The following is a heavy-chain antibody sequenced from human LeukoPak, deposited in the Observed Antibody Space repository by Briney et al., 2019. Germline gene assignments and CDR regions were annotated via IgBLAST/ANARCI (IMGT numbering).Heavy chain of an antibody. Sequence: SETLSLTCIVSGGSISSSYWSWIRHSAGKGLEWIGRISTSGSSNYNPSLKCRVTMSVDSSKNQFSLKLTSVTAADTAVYYCARVVIPAAFGAFDIWGQGTMVTVSS. D-gene: IGHD2-2*01. V-gene: IGHV4-4*07. CDR1: GGSISSSY. CDR2: ISTSGSS. J-gene: IGHJ3*02. CDR3: ARVVIPAAFGAFDI.